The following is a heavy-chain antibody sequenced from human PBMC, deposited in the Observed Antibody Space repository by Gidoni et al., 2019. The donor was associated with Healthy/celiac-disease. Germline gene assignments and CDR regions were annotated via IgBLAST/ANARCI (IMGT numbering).Heavy chain of an antibody. Sequence: TFSSYAMHWVRQAPGKGLEWVAVISYDGSNKYYADSVKGRFTISRDNSKNTLYLQMNSLRAEDTAVYYCARDYGSGSYLDYWGQGTLVTVSS. CDR1: TFSSYA. CDR3: ARDYGSGSYLDY. V-gene: IGHV3-30-3*01. CDR2: ISYDGSNK. J-gene: IGHJ4*02. D-gene: IGHD3-10*01.